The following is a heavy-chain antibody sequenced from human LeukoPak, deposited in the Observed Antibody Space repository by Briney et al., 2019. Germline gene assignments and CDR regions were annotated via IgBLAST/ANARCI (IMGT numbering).Heavy chain of an antibody. CDR1: GFTFSSYA. CDR2: ISGSGGGT. D-gene: IGHD6-19*01. CDR3: AKGWSSGWYYFDY. V-gene: IGHV3-23*01. Sequence: GGSLRLSRAASGFTFSSYAMSWVRQAPGKGLEWVSGISGSGGGTYYADSVRGRFTISRDNSKNTLYLQMNSLRAEDTAVYYCAKGWSSGWYYFDYWGQGTLVTVSS. J-gene: IGHJ4*02.